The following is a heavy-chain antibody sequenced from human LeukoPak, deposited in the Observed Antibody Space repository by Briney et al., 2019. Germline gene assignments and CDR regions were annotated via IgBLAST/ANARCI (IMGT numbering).Heavy chain of an antibody. V-gene: IGHV3-21*01. CDR1: GFTFSSYG. D-gene: IGHD3-10*01. J-gene: IGHJ4*02. CDR3: ARAYYGLGSYYDY. Sequence: PGGSLRLSCAASGFTFSSYGMNWVRQAPGKGLEWVSSISSSSSYIYYADSVKGRFTISRDNAKNSLYLQMNSLRAEDTAVYYCARAYYGLGSYYDYWGQGTLVTVSS. CDR2: ISSSSSYI.